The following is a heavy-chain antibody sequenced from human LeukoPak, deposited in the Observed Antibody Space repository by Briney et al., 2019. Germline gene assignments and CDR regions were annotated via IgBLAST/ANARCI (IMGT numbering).Heavy chain of an antibody. CDR2: ISWNSGSI. CDR1: GFTFDDYA. V-gene: IGHV3-9*01. CDR3: ANKPAGFDP. Sequence: GGSLRLSCAASGFTFDDYAMHWVRQAPGKGLEWVSGISWNSGSIGYADSVKGRFTISRDNAKNSLYLQMNSLRAEDTALYYCANKPAGFDPWGQGTLVTVSS. J-gene: IGHJ5*02. D-gene: IGHD1-14*01.